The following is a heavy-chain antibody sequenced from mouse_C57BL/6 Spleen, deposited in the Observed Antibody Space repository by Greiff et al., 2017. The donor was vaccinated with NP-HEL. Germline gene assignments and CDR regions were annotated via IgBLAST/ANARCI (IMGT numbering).Heavy chain of an antibody. CDR2: IYPADGDT. V-gene: IGHV1-82*01. CDR1: GYAFSSSW. J-gene: IGHJ3*01. Sequence: QVQLQQSGPELVKPGASVKISCKASGYAFSSSWMNWVKQRPGQGLEWIGRIYPADGDTNYNGKFKGKATLTADKSSSTAYMQLSSLTSEDSAVYFCARVSDGYYSFAYWGQGTLVTVSA. CDR3: ARVSDGYYSFAY. D-gene: IGHD2-3*01.